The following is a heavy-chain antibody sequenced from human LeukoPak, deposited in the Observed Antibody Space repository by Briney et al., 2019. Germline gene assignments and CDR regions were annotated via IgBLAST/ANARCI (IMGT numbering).Heavy chain of an antibody. D-gene: IGHD5-24*01. CDR1: GDSISSYY. J-gene: IGHJ3*02. V-gene: IGHV4-59*08. CDR3: ARHVTISGPYDASDI. CDR2: IYYSGGT. Sequence: PSETLSLTCTVSGDSISSYYWSWIRQPPGKGLEWIGYIYYSGGTDYNPSLKSRVTISVDTPKNQFSLKLRSVTAADTAVYYCARHVTISGPYDASDIWGQGTMVTVS.